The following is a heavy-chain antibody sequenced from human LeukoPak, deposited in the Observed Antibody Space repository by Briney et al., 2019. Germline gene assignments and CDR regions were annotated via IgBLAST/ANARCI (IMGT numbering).Heavy chain of an antibody. CDR3: ARVLFMMVLNDAFDI. V-gene: IGHV1-69*13. CDR1: GGTFSSYA. CDR2: IIPIFGTA. Sequence: GASVKVSCKASGGTFSSYAISWVRQAPGQGLEWMGGIIPIFGTANYAQNFQGRVTITADESTSTAYMELSSLRSEDTAVYYCARVLFMMVLNDAFDIWGQGTMVTVSS. D-gene: IGHD3-22*01. J-gene: IGHJ3*02.